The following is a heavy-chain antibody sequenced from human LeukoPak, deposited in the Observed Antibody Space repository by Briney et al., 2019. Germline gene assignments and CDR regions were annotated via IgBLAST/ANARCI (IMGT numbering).Heavy chain of an antibody. Sequence: GGSLRLSCAASGFTFDDYAMHWVRQAPGKGLEWVSGISWNSGSIGYADSVKGRFTISRDNAKNSLYLQMNSLRAEGTALYYCAKDIVAEPYYYGMDVWGQGATVTVSS. CDR3: AKDIVAEPYYYGMDV. D-gene: IGHD5-12*01. CDR2: ISWNSGSI. J-gene: IGHJ6*02. V-gene: IGHV3-9*01. CDR1: GFTFDDYA.